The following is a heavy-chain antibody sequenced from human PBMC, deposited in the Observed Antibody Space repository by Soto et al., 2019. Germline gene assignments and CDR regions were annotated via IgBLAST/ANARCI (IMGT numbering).Heavy chain of an antibody. CDR3: ARLYGAGTYFVDY. J-gene: IGHJ4*02. CDR1: GGSISSSCCY. CDR2: IYDSGST. Sequence: QLQLQESGPGLVKPSEILSLTCTVSGGSISSSCCYWGWIRQPPGKGLAWIGTIYDSGSTYYNPSLKSRVTICGHTSKTHFSRKLSSATAADTGVYFCARLYGAGTYFVDYWGQGTLVTVSS. D-gene: IGHD3-10*01. V-gene: IGHV4-39*02.